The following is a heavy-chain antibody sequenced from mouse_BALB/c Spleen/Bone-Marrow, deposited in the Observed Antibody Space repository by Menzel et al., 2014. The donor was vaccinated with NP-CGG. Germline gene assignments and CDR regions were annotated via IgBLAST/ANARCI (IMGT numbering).Heavy chain of an antibody. Sequence: VQLQQSGAELVKPGASVKLSCTASGFNIKDTYMHWVKQRPEQGLEWIGRIDPANGNTKYDPKFQGKATITADTSSNTAYLRLSSLTSEDTAVYYCARRAARATGFAYWGQGTLVTVSA. CDR1: GFNIKDTY. J-gene: IGHJ3*01. D-gene: IGHD3-1*01. V-gene: IGHV14-3*02. CDR2: IDPANGNT. CDR3: ARRAARATGFAY.